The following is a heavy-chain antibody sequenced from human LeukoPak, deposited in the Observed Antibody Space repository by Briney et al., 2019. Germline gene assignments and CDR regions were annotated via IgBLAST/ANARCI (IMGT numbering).Heavy chain of an antibody. Sequence: PVQPLDSPSVASSSSSYIYYADSLKGRFTISRDNSKNTLYLQMNSLRAEDTAVYYCAKASRSYYDSSGYYHYYYMDVWGKGTTVAVSS. CDR3: AKASRSYYDSSGYYHYYYMDV. V-gene: IGHV3-21*05. D-gene: IGHD3-22*01. CDR2: ASSSSSYI. J-gene: IGHJ6*03.